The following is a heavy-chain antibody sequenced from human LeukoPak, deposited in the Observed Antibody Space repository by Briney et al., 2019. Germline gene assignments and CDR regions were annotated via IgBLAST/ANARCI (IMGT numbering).Heavy chain of an antibody. CDR1: GFTFSSYW. D-gene: IGHD3-9*01. Sequence: PGGSLRLSCAASGFTFSSYWMSWVRQAPGKGLEWVANIKQDGSEKYYVDSVKGRFTISRDNAKNSLYLQMNSLRAEDTAVYYCASLVLRYFDWLFSDDAFDIWGQGTMVTVSS. J-gene: IGHJ3*02. CDR2: IKQDGSEK. V-gene: IGHV3-7*03. CDR3: ASLVLRYFDWLFSDDAFDI.